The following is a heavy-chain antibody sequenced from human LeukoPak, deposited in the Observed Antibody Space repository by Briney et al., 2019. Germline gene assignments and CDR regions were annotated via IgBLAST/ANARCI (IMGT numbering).Heavy chain of an antibody. CDR1: GYIFTTYW. J-gene: IGHJ4*02. V-gene: IGHV5-51*01. Sequence: GESLKISCKGSGYIFTTYWIGWVRQMPGKGLEWMGIIYPGDSDTRYSPSFQGQVTISADKSISTAYLQWSSLKASDTAMYYCARQWSSGWSFFDYWGQGTLVTISS. D-gene: IGHD6-19*01. CDR2: IYPGDSDT. CDR3: ARQWSSGWSFFDY.